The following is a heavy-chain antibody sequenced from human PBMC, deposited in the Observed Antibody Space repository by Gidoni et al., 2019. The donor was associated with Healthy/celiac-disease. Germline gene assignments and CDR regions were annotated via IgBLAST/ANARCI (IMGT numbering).Heavy chain of an antibody. CDR3: AKEEAGYYYYYGMDV. V-gene: IGHV3-30*18. CDR2: ISYDGSNK. Sequence: QVQLVESGGGVVQPGRSLRLSCAASGFPFSSYGMHWVRQAPGKGLEWVAVISYDGSNKYYADSVKGRFTISRDNSKNTLYLQMNSLRAEDTAVYYCAKEEAGYYYYYGMDVWGQGTTVTVSS. CDR1: GFPFSSYG. J-gene: IGHJ6*02. D-gene: IGHD6-13*01.